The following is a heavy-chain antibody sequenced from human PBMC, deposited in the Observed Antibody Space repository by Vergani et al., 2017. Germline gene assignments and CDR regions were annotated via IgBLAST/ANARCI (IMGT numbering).Heavy chain of an antibody. CDR1: GWSFSGYY. V-gene: IGHV4-34*01. CDR3: ARGPRWRPSGAFDI. D-gene: IGHD4-23*01. J-gene: IGHJ3*02. Sequence: QVQLQQSGAGLLKPSETLSLTCAVSGWSFSGYYWSWIRQPPGKGLEWIGEINHSGSTSYNPSLKGRVIISVDTSTTQFSRKLSSVTAADTAVYYWARGPRWRPSGAFDIWGQGTMVTVP. CDR2: INHSGST.